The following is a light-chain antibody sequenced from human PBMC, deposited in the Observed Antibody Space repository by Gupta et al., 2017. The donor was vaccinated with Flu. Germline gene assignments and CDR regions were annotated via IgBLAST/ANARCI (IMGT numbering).Light chain of an antibody. CDR1: SSNLGAHYG. Sequence: QSVLTQPPSVPGAPGQRVTISCTGSSSNLGAHYGVHWYQQLPGTAPKLLIYGDNNRPSGVPDRFSGSRSGTSASLAITGLQAEDEADYYCQSYDNSLSGWEVFGGGTKLTVL. CDR3: QSYDNSLSGWEV. V-gene: IGLV1-40*01. J-gene: IGLJ3*02. CDR2: GDN.